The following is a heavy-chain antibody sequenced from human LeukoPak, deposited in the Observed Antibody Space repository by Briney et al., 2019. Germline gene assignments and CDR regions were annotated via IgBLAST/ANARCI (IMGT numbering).Heavy chain of an antibody. J-gene: IGHJ5*02. Sequence: ASVKVSCKASGYTFTSYYMHWVRQAPGQGLEWMGIINPSGGSTGYAQKFQGRVTMTRDTSTSTVYMELSSLRSEDTAVYYCARDFRAVARWFDPWGQGTLVTVSS. D-gene: IGHD3-10*01. CDR3: ARDFRAVARWFDP. V-gene: IGHV1-46*03. CDR1: GYTFTSYY. CDR2: INPSGGST.